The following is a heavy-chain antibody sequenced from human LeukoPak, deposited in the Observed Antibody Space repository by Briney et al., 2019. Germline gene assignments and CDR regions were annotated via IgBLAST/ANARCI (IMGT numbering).Heavy chain of an antibody. CDR2: IWYDGSNK. Sequence: PGGSLRLSCAASGFTFSSYGMHWVRQAPGKGLEWVAVIWYDGSNKCYADSVKGRFTISRDNSKNTLYLQMNSLRAEDTAVYYCARGMSSWHIGRYYFDYWGQGTLVTVSS. CDR1: GFTFSSYG. J-gene: IGHJ4*02. V-gene: IGHV3-33*01. D-gene: IGHD6-13*01. CDR3: ARGMSSWHIGRYYFDY.